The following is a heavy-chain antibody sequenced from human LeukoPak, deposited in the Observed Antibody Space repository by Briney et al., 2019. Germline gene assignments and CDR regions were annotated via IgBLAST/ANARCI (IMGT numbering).Heavy chain of an antibody. D-gene: IGHD3-3*01. Sequence: SETLSLTCTVSGGSISSSSYYWGWIRQPPGKGLEWIGSIYYSGSTYYNPSLKSRVTIFVDTSKNQFSLKLSSVTAADTAVYYCARQSYYDFWSGYYPPPLDYWGQGTLVTVSS. CDR2: IYYSGST. CDR3: ARQSYYDFWSGYYPPPLDY. V-gene: IGHV4-39*01. J-gene: IGHJ4*02. CDR1: GGSISSSSYY.